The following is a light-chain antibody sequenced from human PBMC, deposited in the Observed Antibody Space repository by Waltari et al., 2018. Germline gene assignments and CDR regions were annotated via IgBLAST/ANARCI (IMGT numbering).Light chain of an antibody. CDR2: AAS. V-gene: IGKV3-15*01. CDR3: QQYNNWPPYT. Sequence: ERVMTQSPATLSVSPGERATLSCRASQSVSTNLAWYQQKLGQAPRLLIYAASTRATGIPARFSGSGSGTEFTLTISSLQSEDFAVYYCQQYNNWPPYTFGQGTKLEIK. J-gene: IGKJ2*01. CDR1: QSVSTN.